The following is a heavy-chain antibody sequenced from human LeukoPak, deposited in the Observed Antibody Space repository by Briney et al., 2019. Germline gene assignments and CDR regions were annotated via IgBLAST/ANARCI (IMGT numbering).Heavy chain of an antibody. J-gene: IGHJ4*02. CDR2: INADGSTT. CDR3: ARDRRAGRLFDY. V-gene: IGHV3-74*01. Sequence: PGGSLRLSCAASGSGFTFNNYWMHWVRQAPGKGLVWVSRINADGSTTSYADSVRGRFTISRDNAKNTLYLQMNSLRAEDTAVYYCARDRRAGRLFDYWGQGTLVTVSS. CDR1: GSGFTFNNYW. D-gene: IGHD3-10*01.